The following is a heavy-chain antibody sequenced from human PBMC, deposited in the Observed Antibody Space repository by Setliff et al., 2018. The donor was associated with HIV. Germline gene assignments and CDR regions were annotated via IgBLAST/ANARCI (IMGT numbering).Heavy chain of an antibody. CDR1: GGPLSGYC. CDR3: TRGPARRYPGSTVYGL. D-gene: IGHD1-26*01. Sequence: SETLSLTCGLYGGPLSGYCWTWIRQSPEKGPEWIGEINDSGDTKYNPSLMSRLSMSVEKSKNEFSLKVTSLTAADTAVYFCTRGPARRYPGSTVYGLWGQGTPVTVS. CDR2: INDSGDT. V-gene: IGHV4-34*01. J-gene: IGHJ6*02.